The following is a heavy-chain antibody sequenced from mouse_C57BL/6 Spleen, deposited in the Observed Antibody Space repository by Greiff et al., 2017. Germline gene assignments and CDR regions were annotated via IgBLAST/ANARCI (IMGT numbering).Heavy chain of an antibody. CDR1: GYTFTSYG. J-gene: IGHJ4*01. Sequence: VKLQESGAELARPGASVKLSCKASGYTFTSYGISWVKQRTGQGLEWIGEIYPGSGNTYYNEKFKGKATLTADKSSSTAYMQLRSLTSEAAAVYFCARRCGSFYAMDYWGQGTSVTVSA. V-gene: IGHV1-81*01. CDR2: IYPGSGNT. CDR3: ARRCGSFYAMDY. D-gene: IGHD1-1*01.